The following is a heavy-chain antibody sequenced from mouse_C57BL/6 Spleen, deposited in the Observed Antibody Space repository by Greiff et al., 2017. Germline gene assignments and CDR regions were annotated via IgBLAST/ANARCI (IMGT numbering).Heavy chain of an antibody. J-gene: IGHJ4*01. V-gene: IGHV1-15*01. CDR1: GYTFTDYE. D-gene: IGHD2-1*01. CDR2: IDPETGGT. Sequence: QVQLKESGAELVRPGASVTLSCKASGYTFTDYEMHWVKQTPVHGLEWIGAIDPETGGTAYNQKFKGKAILTADKSSSTAYMALRSLTSEDSAVYYCTGGDYGNRYCYAMDYWGQGTSVTVSS. CDR3: TGGDYGNRYCYAMDY.